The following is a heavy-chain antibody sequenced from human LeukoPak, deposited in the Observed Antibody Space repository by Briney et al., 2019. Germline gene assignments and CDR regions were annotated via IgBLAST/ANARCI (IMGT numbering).Heavy chain of an antibody. J-gene: IGHJ6*02. CDR3: ARGTAARDYYYYGMDV. Sequence: PGGSLRLSCAASGFTFSSYWMSWVRQAPGKGLEWVANIKQDGSEKYYVDSVKGRFTISRDNAKNSLYLQMNSLRAEDTAVYYCARGTAARDYYYYGMDVWGQGTTVTVSS. CDR2: IKQDGSEK. CDR1: GFTFSSYW. D-gene: IGHD6-6*01. V-gene: IGHV3-7*01.